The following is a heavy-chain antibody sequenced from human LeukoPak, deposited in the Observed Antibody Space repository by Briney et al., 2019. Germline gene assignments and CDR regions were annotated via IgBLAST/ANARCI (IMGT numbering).Heavy chain of an antibody. CDR3: ARGAKSTGYSSGWYEGDAFDI. CDR1: GGTFSSYG. D-gene: IGHD6-19*01. CDR2: ISAYNGNT. Sequence: ASVKVSCKASGGTFSSYGIRWVRQAPGQGLEWMGWISAYNGNTNYAQKLQGRVTMTTDTSTSTAYMELRSLRSDDTAVYYCARGAKSTGYSSGWYEGDAFDIWGQGTMVTVSS. V-gene: IGHV1-18*01. J-gene: IGHJ3*02.